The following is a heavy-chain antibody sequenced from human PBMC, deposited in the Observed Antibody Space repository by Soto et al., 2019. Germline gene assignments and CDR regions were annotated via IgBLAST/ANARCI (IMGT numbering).Heavy chain of an antibody. Sequence: QVQLVQSGAEVKRPGASVKVSCKASGYTFTTYYMHWVRQAPGQGLEWLGIINPNGGSTTYAQKFQGRVNMTRDTSTSTVYLELNSLRSEDTAVYYCARAGYCSGGTCFHGNCDYWGQGTLVTVSA. CDR3: ARAGYCSGGTCFHGNCDY. J-gene: IGHJ4*02. V-gene: IGHV1-46*01. CDR1: GYTFTTYY. D-gene: IGHD2-15*01. CDR2: INPNGGST.